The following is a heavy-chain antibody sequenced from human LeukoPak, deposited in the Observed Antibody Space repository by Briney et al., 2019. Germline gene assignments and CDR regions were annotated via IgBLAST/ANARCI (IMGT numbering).Heavy chain of an antibody. D-gene: IGHD2-2*01. V-gene: IGHV3-30*18. J-gene: IGHJ6*02. CDR3: AKDHGCSSTSCYAYYYYYGMDV. CDR1: GFTFSSYG. Sequence: PGGSLRLSCAASGFTFSSYGMHWVRQAPGKGLEWVAVISYDGGNKYYADSVKGRFTISRDNSKNTLYLQMNSLRAEDTAVYYCAKDHGCSSTSCYAYYYYYGMDVWGQGTTVTVSS. CDR2: ISYDGGNK.